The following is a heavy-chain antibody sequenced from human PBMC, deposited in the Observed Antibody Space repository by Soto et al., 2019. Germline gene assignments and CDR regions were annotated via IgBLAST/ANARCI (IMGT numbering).Heavy chain of an antibody. J-gene: IGHJ2*01. Sequence: EVQLVESGGGLVQPGGSLRLSCAASSFTFTAYWMSWLRQAPGTGLEWVGNIDQDGSEKNYVDSGRDRFTISRDSAKNLVYLQMNSLRVDEAAVYYCARDLPGGYFDLWGRGALVTVSS. CDR2: IDQDGSEK. CDR3: ARDLPGGYFDL. V-gene: IGHV3-7*05. D-gene: IGHD1-26*01. CDR1: SFTFTAYW.